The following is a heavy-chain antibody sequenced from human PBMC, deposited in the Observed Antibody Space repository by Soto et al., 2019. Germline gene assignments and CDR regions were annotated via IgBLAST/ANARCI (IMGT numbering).Heavy chain of an antibody. J-gene: IGHJ3*02. CDR2: IYYSGST. Sequence: SETLSLTCTVSGGSISSYYWSWIRQPPGKGLEWIGYIYYSGSTNYNPSLKSRVTISVDTSKNQFSLKLSSVTAADTAVYYCARSYCSCGSCYPYDAFAIWGQGTMVTVSS. CDR3: ARSYCSCGSCYPYDAFAI. V-gene: IGHV4-59*01. D-gene: IGHD2-15*01. CDR1: GGSISSYY.